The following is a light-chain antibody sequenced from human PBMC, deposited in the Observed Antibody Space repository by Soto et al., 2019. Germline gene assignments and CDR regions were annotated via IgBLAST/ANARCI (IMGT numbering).Light chain of an antibody. CDR1: DDITNY. Sequence: IRLTLSPSSVSASVRDRVTVTCRASDDITNYLAWYQQKAGKAPKLLIYDASTLYSGVPSRFSGSGSGTDFTLTICGLQPEDFATYYCKQLARYLSTFGGGTKV. CDR3: KQLARYLST. V-gene: IGKV1-9*01. J-gene: IGKJ4*01. CDR2: DAS.